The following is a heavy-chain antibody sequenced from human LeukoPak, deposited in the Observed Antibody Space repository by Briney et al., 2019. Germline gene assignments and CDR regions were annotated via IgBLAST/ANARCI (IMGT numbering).Heavy chain of an antibody. CDR1: GFTFGSYA. D-gene: IGHD3-16*01. CDR2: ITGSGTNT. Sequence: GGSLRLSCAASGFTFGSYAMGWVRQGPGKGLDWVSTITGSGTNTYYADSVKGRFTISRDNSKNTLYLQMNSLRAEDTAIYYCAQSRGGWFDPWGQGTLVTVSS. CDR3: AQSRGGWFDP. J-gene: IGHJ5*02. V-gene: IGHV3-23*01.